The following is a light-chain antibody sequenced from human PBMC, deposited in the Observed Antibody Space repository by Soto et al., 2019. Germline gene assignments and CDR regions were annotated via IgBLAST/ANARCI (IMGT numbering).Light chain of an antibody. V-gene: IGLV2-8*01. CDR1: SSDVGAYNY. CDR2: EVN. CDR3: ATWDDSLNGSGV. Sequence: QSVLTQPPSASGSPGQSVTISCTGTSSDVGAYNYVCWYQQHPGKAPKLMIYEVNKRPSGVPDRFSGSKSGNTASLTVSGLQAGDEADYYCATWDDSLNGSGVFGTGTKLTV. J-gene: IGLJ1*01.